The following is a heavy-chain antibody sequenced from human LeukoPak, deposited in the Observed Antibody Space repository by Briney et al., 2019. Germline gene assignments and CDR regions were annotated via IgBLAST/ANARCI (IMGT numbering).Heavy chain of an antibody. V-gene: IGHV4-31*03. D-gene: IGHD3-10*01. CDR2: IYYSGSA. CDR3: ARGSYYGFSGDS. J-gene: IGHJ4*02. Sequence: SQTLSLTCSVSGGAIGSDGYYWNWIRQHPGKGLEWIGYIYYSGSASYNPSLKSRFTISVDTSKNQFSLRLSSVTAADTAVYYCARGSYYGFSGDSWGQGSLVTVSS. CDR1: GGAIGSDGYY.